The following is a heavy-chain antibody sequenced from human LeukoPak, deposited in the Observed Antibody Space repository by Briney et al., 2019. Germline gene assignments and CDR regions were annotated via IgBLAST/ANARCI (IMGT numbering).Heavy chain of an antibody. D-gene: IGHD5-24*01. CDR1: GGSISSSSYY. V-gene: IGHV4-61*05. J-gene: IGHJ6*03. CDR3: ARVLMTTIAPDYMDV. CDR2: IYYSGST. Sequence: SETLSLTCTVSGGSISSSSYYWGWIRQPPGKGLEWIGCIYYSGSTTYNPSLKSRVTISVDTSKNQFSLKMSSVTAADTAVYYCARVLMTTIAPDYMDVWGKGATVTVSS.